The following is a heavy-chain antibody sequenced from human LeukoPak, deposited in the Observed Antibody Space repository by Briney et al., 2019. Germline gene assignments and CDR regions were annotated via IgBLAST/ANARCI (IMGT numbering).Heavy chain of an antibody. Sequence: ASVKVSCKASGYTFTSYGISWVRQAPGQGLEWMGWISAYNGNTNYAQKLQGRVTMTTDTSTSTAYMELRSLRSDDTAVYYCARDSTMVRGAQALPLGYWGQGTLVTVSS. J-gene: IGHJ4*02. CDR3: ARDSTMVRGAQALPLGY. CDR2: ISAYNGNT. CDR1: GYTFTSYG. V-gene: IGHV1-18*04. D-gene: IGHD3-10*01.